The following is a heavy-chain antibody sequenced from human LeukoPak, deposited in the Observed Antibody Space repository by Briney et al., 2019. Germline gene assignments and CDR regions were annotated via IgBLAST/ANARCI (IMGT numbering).Heavy chain of an antibody. CDR1: GYSISSGYY. CDR2: IYHSGST. D-gene: IGHD6-19*01. J-gene: IGHJ5*02. CDR3: ARVQWLVNWFDP. V-gene: IGHV4-38-2*02. Sequence: PSETLSLTCTASGYSISSGYYWGWIRQPPGKGLEWIGSIYHSGSTYYNPSLKSRVTISVDTSKNQFSLKLSSVTAADTAVYYCARVQWLVNWFDPWGQGTLVTVSS.